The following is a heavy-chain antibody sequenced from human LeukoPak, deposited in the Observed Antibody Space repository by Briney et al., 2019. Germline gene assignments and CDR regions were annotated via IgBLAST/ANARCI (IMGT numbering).Heavy chain of an antibody. CDR1: GFTFSSYE. CDR3: AREYSSSWYVPYYFDY. CDR2: ISSSGSTI. J-gene: IGHJ4*02. Sequence: GGSLRLSCAASGFTFSSYEMNWVRQAPGKGLEGVSYISSSGSTIYYADSVKGRFTISRDNAKNSLYLQMNSLRAEDTAVYYCAREYSSSWYVPYYFDYWGQGTLVTVSS. V-gene: IGHV3-48*03. D-gene: IGHD6-13*01.